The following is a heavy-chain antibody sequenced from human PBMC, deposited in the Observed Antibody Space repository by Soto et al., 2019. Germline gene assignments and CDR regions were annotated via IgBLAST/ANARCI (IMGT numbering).Heavy chain of an antibody. D-gene: IGHD1-26*01. Sequence: SEILSLTCAVGSDCISSGCYYWCWIRQPPGKGMEWIGYIYHSGSTYYNPSLKSRVTISVDRSKNQFSLKLSSVTAADTAIYFCARDPVGVTHFDYWGQGAPVTVSS. V-gene: IGHV4-30-2*01. CDR2: IYHSGST. CDR3: ARDPVGVTHFDY. CDR1: SDCISSGCYY. J-gene: IGHJ4*02.